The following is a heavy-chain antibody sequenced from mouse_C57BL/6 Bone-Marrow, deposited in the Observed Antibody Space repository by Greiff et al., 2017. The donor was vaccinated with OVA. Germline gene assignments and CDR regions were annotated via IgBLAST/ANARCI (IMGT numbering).Heavy chain of an antibody. CDR1: GYTFTDHT. CDR3: AGGSSYDWYFDV. J-gene: IGHJ1*03. D-gene: IGHD1-1*01. Sequence: VQGVESDAELVKPGASVKISCKVSGYTFTDHTIHWMKQRPEQGLEWIGYIYPRDGSTKYNEKFKGKATLTADKSSSTAYMQLNSLTSEDSAVYFCAGGSSYDWYFDVWGTGTTVAVSS. V-gene: IGHV1-78*01. CDR2: IYPRDGST.